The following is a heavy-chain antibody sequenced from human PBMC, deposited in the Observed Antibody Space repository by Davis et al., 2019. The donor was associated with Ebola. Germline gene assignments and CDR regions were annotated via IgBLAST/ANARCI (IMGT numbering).Heavy chain of an antibody. Sequence: GESLKISCAASGFIFSNYWMSWVRQAPGKGLEWVSHISSSSSTIYYADSVKGRVTVSRDNAKNSLYLQMNSLSDEDTAVYYCATSITMMGKWGQGTLVTVSS. V-gene: IGHV3-48*02. J-gene: IGHJ4*02. CDR3: ATSITMMGK. CDR1: GFIFSNYW. D-gene: IGHD3-22*01. CDR2: ISSSSSTI.